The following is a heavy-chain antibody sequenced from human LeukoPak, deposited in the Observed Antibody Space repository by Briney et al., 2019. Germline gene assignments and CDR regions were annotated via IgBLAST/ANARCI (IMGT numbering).Heavy chain of an antibody. Sequence: GSVKVSCKASGYTFTSYGISWVRQAPGQGLEWMGWISAYNGNTSYAQKLQGRVTMTTDTSTSTAYMELRSLRSDDTAVYYCARGPYQLLYGTVAFDIWGQGTMVTVSS. CDR1: GYTFTSYG. D-gene: IGHD2-2*02. J-gene: IGHJ3*02. CDR3: ARGPYQLLYGTVAFDI. V-gene: IGHV1-18*01. CDR2: ISAYNGNT.